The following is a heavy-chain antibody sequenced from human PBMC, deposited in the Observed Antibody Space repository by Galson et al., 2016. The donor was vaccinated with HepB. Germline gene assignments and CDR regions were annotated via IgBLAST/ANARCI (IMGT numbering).Heavy chain of an antibody. CDR1: GFMFRSYA. Sequence: SLRLSCAASGFMFRSYAIHWVRQAPGKGLEWVAVIWNDGQNKKYADSMKGRFTISRDNAMNTLSLQMHSLRAEDTAVYYCARAREDIVMMVGYFDLWGRGTLVAVSS. D-gene: IGHD3-16*01. CDR2: IWNDGQNK. J-gene: IGHJ2*01. V-gene: IGHV3-33*01. CDR3: ARAREDIVMMVGYFDL.